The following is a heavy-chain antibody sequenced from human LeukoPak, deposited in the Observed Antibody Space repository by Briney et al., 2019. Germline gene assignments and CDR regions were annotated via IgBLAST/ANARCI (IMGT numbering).Heavy chain of an antibody. CDR3: ARFAAAGYYYYYTDV. V-gene: IGHV5-51*01. CDR2: VYPGDSDT. CDR1: GYNFIKYW. Sequence: GESLKISCEGSGYNFIKYWIGWVRQMPGKGLEWMGIVYPGDSDTRYSPSFQGQVTISVDKSISTAYLQWSSLRASDTAMYHCARFAAAGYYYYYTDVWGKGTTVTVSS. D-gene: IGHD6-13*01. J-gene: IGHJ6*03.